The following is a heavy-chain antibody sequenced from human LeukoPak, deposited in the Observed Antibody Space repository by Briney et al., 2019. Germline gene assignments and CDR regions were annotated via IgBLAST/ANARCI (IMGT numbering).Heavy chain of an antibody. CDR1: GYTFTGYY. Sequence: GASVKVSCKASGYTFTGYYMHWVRQAPGQGLEWMGWINPNSGGTNYAQKFQGRVTMTRDTSISTAYMELSRLRSDDTAVYYCASDTYYYDSSGLGHWFDPWGQGTLVTVSS. V-gene: IGHV1-2*02. J-gene: IGHJ5*02. CDR2: INPNSGGT. D-gene: IGHD3-22*01. CDR3: ASDTYYYDSSGLGHWFDP.